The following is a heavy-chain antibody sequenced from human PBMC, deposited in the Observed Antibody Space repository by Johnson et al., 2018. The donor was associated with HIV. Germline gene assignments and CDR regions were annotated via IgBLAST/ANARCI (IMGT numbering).Heavy chain of an antibody. D-gene: IGHD1-26*01. CDR3: AKGKSGSYWIGGDAFDI. Sequence: VQLVESGGGVVQPGGSLRLSCAASGFTFSSYAMHWVRQAPGKGLEWVSAISGSGGSTYYADSVKGRFTISRDNSKNTLYLQMNSLRAEDTAVYYCAKGKSGSYWIGGDAFDIWGQGTMVTVSS. CDR2: ISGSGGST. V-gene: IGHV3-23*04. J-gene: IGHJ3*02. CDR1: GFTFSSYA.